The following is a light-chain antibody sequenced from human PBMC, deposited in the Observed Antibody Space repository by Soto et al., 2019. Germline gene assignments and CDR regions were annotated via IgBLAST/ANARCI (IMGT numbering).Light chain of an antibody. CDR2: GAS. Sequence: EIVLTQSPGTLSLSPGERATLSCRASQSVSSSYLAWYQQKPGQAPRLLIYGASSRVTGIPDRFSGSGSGTDFTLTISRLEPEDLAVYYCQRYGSSPSTLGQGIKVAIK. V-gene: IGKV3-20*01. CDR1: QSVSSSY. CDR3: QRYGSSPST. J-gene: IGKJ1*01.